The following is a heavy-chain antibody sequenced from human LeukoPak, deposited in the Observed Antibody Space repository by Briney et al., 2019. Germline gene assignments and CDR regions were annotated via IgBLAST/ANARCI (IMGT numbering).Heavy chain of an antibody. CDR2: IRYDGSNK. CDR3: ARDRKGVRGYSYGAPYYFDY. J-gene: IGHJ4*02. CDR1: GFTFSSYG. Sequence: PGGSLRLSCAASGFTFSSYGMHWVRQAPGKGLEWVAFIRYDGSNKYHADSVKGRFTISRDNAKNSLYLQMNSLRAEDTAVYYCARDRKGVRGYSYGAPYYFDYWGQGTLVTVSS. D-gene: IGHD5-18*01. V-gene: IGHV3-30*02.